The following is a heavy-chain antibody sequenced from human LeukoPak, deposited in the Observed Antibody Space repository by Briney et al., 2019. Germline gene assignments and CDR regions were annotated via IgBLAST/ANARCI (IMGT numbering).Heavy chain of an antibody. D-gene: IGHD2-21*01. V-gene: IGHV3-43D*03. CDR2: FSWDGGST. Sequence: GGSLRLSCAASGFTFDDYAMHCVRQAPGKGLEWVSLFSWDGGSTYYADSVKGRFTVSRDNSKNSLYLQMNSLRAEDTALYYCARKVKSYYYYYMDVWGKGTTVTVSS. CDR3: ARKVKSYYYYYMDV. CDR1: GFTFDDYA. J-gene: IGHJ6*03.